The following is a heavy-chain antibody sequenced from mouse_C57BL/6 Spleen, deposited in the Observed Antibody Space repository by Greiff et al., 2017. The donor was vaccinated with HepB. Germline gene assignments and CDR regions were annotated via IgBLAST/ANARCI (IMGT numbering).Heavy chain of an antibody. D-gene: IGHD1-1*01. J-gene: IGHJ4*01. CDR3: ARSHYYGSHYYYAMDF. Sequence: QVQLQQPGAELVRPGTSVKLSCKASGYTFTSYWMHWVKQRPGQGLEWIGVIDPSDSYTNYNQKFKGKATLTVDTSSSTAYMMLSSLTSEDAAVYYCARSHYYGSHYYYAMDFWGQGTSVTVAS. CDR2: IDPSDSYT. CDR1: GYTFTSYW. V-gene: IGHV1-59*01.